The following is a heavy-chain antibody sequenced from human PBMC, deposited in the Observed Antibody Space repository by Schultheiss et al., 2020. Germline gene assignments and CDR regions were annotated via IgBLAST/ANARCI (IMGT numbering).Heavy chain of an antibody. J-gene: IGHJ3*01. Sequence: GGSLRLSCAASGFTFADYAMHWVRLAPGKGLEWVSGIHWNSGRIAYADSVKGRFSISRDNARNSLYLQMDSLRPEDTALYYCAKDNIRVTTFGDAFDAWGQGTTVTVSS. D-gene: IGHD2/OR15-2a*01. V-gene: IGHV3-9*01. CDR3: AKDNIRVTTFGDAFDA. CDR2: IHWNSGRI. CDR1: GFTFADYA.